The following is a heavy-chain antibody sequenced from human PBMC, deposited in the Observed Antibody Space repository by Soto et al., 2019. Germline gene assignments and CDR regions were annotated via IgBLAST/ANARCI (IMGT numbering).Heavy chain of an antibody. J-gene: IGHJ5*02. CDR3: ARGAVAGTGGWFDP. V-gene: IGHV1-18*01. D-gene: IGHD6-19*01. CDR2: ISAYNGNT. Sequence: AXVNFSCKASGYTFTSYGISWVLQAPGQGLEWMGWISAYNGNTNYAQKLQGRVTMTTDTSTSTAYKELRSLRSDDTAVYYCARGAVAGTGGWFDPWGQGTLVTVYS. CDR1: GYTFTSYG.